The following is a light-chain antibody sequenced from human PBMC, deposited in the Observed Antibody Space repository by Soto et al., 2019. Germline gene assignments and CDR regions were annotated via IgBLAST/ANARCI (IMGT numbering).Light chain of an antibody. CDR3: QQYNNWPPIT. CDR2: GAS. J-gene: IGKJ5*01. CDR1: QRVSSN. V-gene: IGKV3-15*01. Sequence: EIVMTQSPATLSVSPGERATLSCRASQRVSSNLAWYQQKPGQAPRLLIYGASTRATGIPARFSGSGSGTEFTLTISILQSEDFALYYCQQYNNWPPITFGQGTRLEIK.